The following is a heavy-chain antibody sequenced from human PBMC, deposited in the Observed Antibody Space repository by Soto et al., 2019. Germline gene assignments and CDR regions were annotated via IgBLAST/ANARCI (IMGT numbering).Heavy chain of an antibody. V-gene: IGHV3-9*01. CDR3: TTDSDDSDY. Sequence: EVQLVESGGALVQPGRSLRLSCAASGFTFDDYAMHWVRQAPGKGPEWVSGISWNSASIGYADSVKGRFTISRDNAKKSLYLQMNSLKAEDTAVYYCTTDSDDSDYWGQGTLVTVSS. J-gene: IGHJ4*02. CDR2: ISWNSASI. CDR1: GFTFDDYA. D-gene: IGHD3-16*01.